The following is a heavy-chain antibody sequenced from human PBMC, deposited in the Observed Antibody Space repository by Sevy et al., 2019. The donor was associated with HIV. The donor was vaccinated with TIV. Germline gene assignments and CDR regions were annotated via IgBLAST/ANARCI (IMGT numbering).Heavy chain of an antibody. CDR2: IKEDDTVK. J-gene: IGHJ4*02. CDR3: VRAIQSEGSF. CDR1: GFSLETYW. V-gene: IGHV3-7*04. Sequence: GGSLGLSCAASGFSLETYWMNWVRQAPGKPLEWVANIKEDDTVKYYVDSVKGRFTIFRDNGRNLVYLVMNNLRVGDTARYYCVRAIQSEGSFWGQGTLVTVSS. D-gene: IGHD2-2*02.